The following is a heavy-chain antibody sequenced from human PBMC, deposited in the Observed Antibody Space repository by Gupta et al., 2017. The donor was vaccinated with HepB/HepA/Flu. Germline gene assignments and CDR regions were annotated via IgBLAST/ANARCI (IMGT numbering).Heavy chain of an antibody. CDR3: ARDPGYGQSTSFDP. CDR1: GFTVSSSY. CDR2: IYSGGNT. D-gene: IGHD2-2*03. J-gene: IGHJ5*02. V-gene: IGHV3-53*01. Sequence: EVQVVESGGGLIQPGGSLRLSCAASGFTVSSSYMSLVRQAPGKGLEWVSVIYSGGNTYYADSVKGRFTISRDNSKNTLYLKMNSLRADDTAVYHCARDPGYGQSTSFDPWGQGTLVTVSS.